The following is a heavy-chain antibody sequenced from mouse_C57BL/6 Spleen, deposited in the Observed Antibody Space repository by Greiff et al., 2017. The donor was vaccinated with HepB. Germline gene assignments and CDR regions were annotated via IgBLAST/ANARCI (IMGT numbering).Heavy chain of an antibody. CDR3: ARSEGGYFDY. Sequence: VQRVESGPELVKPGASVKISCKASGYAFSSSWMNWVKQRPGKGLEWIGRIYPGDGDTNYNGKFKGKATLTADKSSSTAYMQLSSLTSEDSAVYFCARSEGGYFDYWGQGTTLTVSS. V-gene: IGHV1-82*01. CDR1: GYAFSSSW. CDR2: IYPGDGDT. J-gene: IGHJ2*01.